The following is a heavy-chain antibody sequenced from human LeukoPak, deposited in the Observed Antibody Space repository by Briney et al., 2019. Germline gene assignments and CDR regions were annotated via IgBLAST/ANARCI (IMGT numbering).Heavy chain of an antibody. Sequence: ASVKVSCKTSGYTFNSYGINWVRQAPGEGLEWMGWVSGYRGNTHYAQKFQGRVSMATDASTSTAYMQMKNLTFDDPAVYYCAKAIPGLTGSNDCGQRSLITVPS. D-gene: IGHD3-9*01. J-gene: IGHJ4*02. V-gene: IGHV1-18*04. CDR1: GYTFNSYG. CDR3: AKAIPGLTGSND. CDR2: VSGYRGNT.